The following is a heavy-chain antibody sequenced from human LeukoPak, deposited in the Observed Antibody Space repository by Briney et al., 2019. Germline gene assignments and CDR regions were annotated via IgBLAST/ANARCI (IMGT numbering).Heavy chain of an antibody. CDR2: IYSGGDT. J-gene: IGHJ4*02. V-gene: IGHV3-53*01. CDR3: ARRAGDYSHPYDY. CDR1: GFTFSGFA. D-gene: IGHD3-22*01. Sequence: GGSLRLSCAASGFTFSGFAMSWVRQAPGKGLEWVSFIYSGGDTYYADSVKGRFTISRDNSKNTFHLQMNGLRAEDTAVYYCARRAGDYSHPYDYWGQGTLVTVSS.